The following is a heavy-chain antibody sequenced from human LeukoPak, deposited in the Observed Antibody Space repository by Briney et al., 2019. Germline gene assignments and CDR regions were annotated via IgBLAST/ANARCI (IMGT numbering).Heavy chain of an antibody. D-gene: IGHD5-18*01. V-gene: IGHV1-2*02. CDR1: GYTFTGYY. J-gene: IGHJ4*02. Sequence: ASVKVSCKASGYTFTGYYMHWVRQAPGQGLEWMGWINPNSGGTNYAQKFQGRVTMTRDTSISTAYMELSRLRSDDTAVYYCARVQGTAMVLDYWGQGTLVTVSS. CDR3: ARVQGTAMVLDY. CDR2: INPNSGGT.